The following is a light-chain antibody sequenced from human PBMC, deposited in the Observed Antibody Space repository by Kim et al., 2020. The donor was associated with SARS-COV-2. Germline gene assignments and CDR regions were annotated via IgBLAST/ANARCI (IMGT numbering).Light chain of an antibody. J-gene: IGLJ3*02. CDR1: SSNIGSNT. CDR2: SDN. CDR3: AAWDDSLNGRGV. Sequence: RVTISCSGSSSNIGSNTVSWYQQFPGTAPKLLIYSDNQRSSGVPDRFSASKSGSSASLAISGLQSDDEADYYCAAWDDSLNGRGVFGGGTKLTVL. V-gene: IGLV1-44*01.